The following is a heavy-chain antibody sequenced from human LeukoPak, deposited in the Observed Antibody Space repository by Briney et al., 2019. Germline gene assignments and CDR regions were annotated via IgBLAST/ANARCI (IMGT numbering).Heavy chain of an antibody. Sequence: GGSLRLSCAASGFTFSSYSMNWVRQAPGKGLEWVSSISSSSSYIYYADSVKGRFTISRDNAKNSLYLQMNSLRAEDTAVYYCASSNMVRGSSDYWGQGTLVTVSS. CDR3: ASSNMVRGSSDY. V-gene: IGHV3-21*01. CDR1: GFTFSSYS. D-gene: IGHD3-10*01. J-gene: IGHJ4*02. CDR2: ISSSSSYI.